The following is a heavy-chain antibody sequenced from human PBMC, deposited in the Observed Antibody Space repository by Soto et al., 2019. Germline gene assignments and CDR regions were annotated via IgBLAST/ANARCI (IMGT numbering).Heavy chain of an antibody. CDR3: ARGITGTTPVDY. Sequence: QVQLQQWGAGLLKPSETLSLTCAVYGGSFSGYYWSWIRQPPGKGLEWIGEINHSGSTNYNPSLKSRVTISVDTSKNQFSLKLSSVTAADTAVYYCARGITGTTPVDYWGQGTLVTVSS. V-gene: IGHV4-34*01. J-gene: IGHJ4*02. CDR2: INHSGST. D-gene: IGHD1-7*01. CDR1: GGSFSGYY.